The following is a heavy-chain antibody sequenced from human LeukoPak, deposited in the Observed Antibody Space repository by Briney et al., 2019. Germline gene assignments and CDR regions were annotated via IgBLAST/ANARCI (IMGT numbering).Heavy chain of an antibody. CDR1: GFTLSSSA. V-gene: IGHV3-23*01. D-gene: IGHD2-15*01. CDR2: ISNNGGYT. J-gene: IGHJ4*02. CDR3: AKQLGYCSDGSCYFPY. Sequence: QPGGSLRLSCAASGFTLSSSAMSWVRQAPGKGLEWVSAISNNGGYTYYADSVQGRFTISRDNSKSTLCLQMNSLRAEDTAVYYCAKQLGYCSDGSCYFPYWGQGTLVTVSS.